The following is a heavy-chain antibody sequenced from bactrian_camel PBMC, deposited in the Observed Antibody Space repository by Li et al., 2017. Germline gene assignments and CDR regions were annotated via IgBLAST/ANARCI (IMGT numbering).Heavy chain of an antibody. CDR1: GFAFRDNY. J-gene: IGHJ4*01. V-gene: IGHV3-2*01. CDR2: IYSDGSNS. CDR3: ATQLPGGFWHEYNY. Sequence: HVQLVESGGGLVQPGGSLRLSCAASGFAFRDNYITWVRQGPGKGLDWVSSIYSDGSNSVYGDSVKGRFTISRDNAKNTVYLQMNSLKSEDTALYYCATQLPGGFWHEYNYWGQGTQVTVSS. D-gene: IGHD2*01.